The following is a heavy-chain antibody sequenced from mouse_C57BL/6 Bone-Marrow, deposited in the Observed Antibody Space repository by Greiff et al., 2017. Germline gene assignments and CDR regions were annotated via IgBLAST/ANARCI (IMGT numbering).Heavy chain of an antibody. Sequence: VKLMESGPELVRPGVSVKISCKGSGYTFTDYAMHWVKQSHAKSLEWIGVISTYYGDASYNQKFKDKATMTVDKSSSTAYMELARLTSEDSAVWASSEGFAYWGQGTLVTVSA. D-gene: IGHD3-2*02. CDR2: ISTYYGDA. J-gene: IGHJ3*01. V-gene: IGHV1-67*01. CDR1: GYTFTDYA. CDR3: SEGFAY.